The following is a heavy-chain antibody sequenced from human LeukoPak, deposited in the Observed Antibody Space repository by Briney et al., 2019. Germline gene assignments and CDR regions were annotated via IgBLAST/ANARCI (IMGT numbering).Heavy chain of an antibody. Sequence: GRSLRLSCAASGFSFSSYGMLWVRQAPGKGLEWVAIIWYDGSNTYYADSVKGRFTISRDNSKNTLYLEMNSLRAEDTAVYFCAPDHGGYWGQGTLVTVSS. CDR1: GFSFSSYG. J-gene: IGHJ4*02. CDR3: APDHGGY. D-gene: IGHD3-16*01. V-gene: IGHV3-33*01. CDR2: IWYDGSNT.